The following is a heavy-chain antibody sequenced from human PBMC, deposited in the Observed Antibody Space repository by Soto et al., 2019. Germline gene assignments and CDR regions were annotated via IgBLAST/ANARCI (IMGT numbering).Heavy chain of an antibody. J-gene: IGHJ5*02. CDR2: INPSAGST. Sequence: ASVKVSCKASGYTFTNYYIHWVRQAPGQGLEWMGIINPSAGSTSYAQKFQGRVTMTRDTSTSTVYMELSSLRSDDTAVYYCAKGGESGSGNYYWFDACGQVXLVTVYS. D-gene: IGHD3-10*01. CDR1: GYTFTNYY. CDR3: AKGGESGSGNYYWFDA. V-gene: IGHV1-46*01.